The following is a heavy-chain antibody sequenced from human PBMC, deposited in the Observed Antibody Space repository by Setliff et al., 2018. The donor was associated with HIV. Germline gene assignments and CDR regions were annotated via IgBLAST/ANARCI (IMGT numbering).Heavy chain of an antibody. V-gene: IGHV1-18*01. J-gene: IGHJ6*02. CDR2: ISPYNGHT. CDR3: ARLGSGWSDSYYYAMDV. CDR1: GYPFLTYG. Sequence: ASVKVSCKASGYPFLTYGISWVRQAPGHGLEWMGWISPYNGHTNYAQNFQGRVTMTTDTSTSRAYMELRSLRSDDTAAYFCARLGSGWSDSYYYAMDVWGQGTTVTVSS. D-gene: IGHD6-19*01.